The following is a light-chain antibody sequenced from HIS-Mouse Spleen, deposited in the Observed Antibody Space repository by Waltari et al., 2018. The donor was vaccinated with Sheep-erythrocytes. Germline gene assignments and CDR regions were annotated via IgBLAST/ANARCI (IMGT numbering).Light chain of an antibody. CDR3: SSYTSSSTLV. J-gene: IGLJ2*01. V-gene: IGLV2-14*01. CDR1: SSDVGAYTY. Sequence: QSALTQPASVSGSPGQSIPIPCPGTSSDVGAYTYVPWYQQHPGKAPKPMIYEVSNRPSGVSNRFSGSKSGNTASLTISGLQAEDEADYYCSSYTSSSTLVFGGGTKLTVL. CDR2: EVS.